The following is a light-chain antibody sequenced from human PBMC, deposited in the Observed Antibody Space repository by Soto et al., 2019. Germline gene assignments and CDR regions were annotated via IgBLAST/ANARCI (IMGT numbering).Light chain of an antibody. J-gene: IGKJ5*01. CDR2: AAS. CDR3: EPSYTITIN. V-gene: IGKV1-39*01. CDR1: QSIATY. Sequence: DIQITQSPSSLSASVGARVTITCRARQSIATYLNWYQHNLGKAPKLLISAASRLQTAVPSRFSGSGSGTDFTLTISSLQPEDCANSFCEPSYTITINFGKGKRLEIK.